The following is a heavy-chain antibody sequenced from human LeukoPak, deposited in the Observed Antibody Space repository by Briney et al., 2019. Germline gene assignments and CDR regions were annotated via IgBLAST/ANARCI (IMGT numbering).Heavy chain of an antibody. CDR2: IYHTGST. J-gene: IGHJ4*02. CDR3: ASPSKWELPDLDY. Sequence: PSETLSLTCTVSGGSISSNTYYWAWIRQPPGKWLEWIGSIYHTGSTYYNPSLKSRVTISVDPSKNRFSLQLRSVTAADTAMYYCASPSKWELPDLDYWGQGTLVTVSS. D-gene: IGHD1-26*01. V-gene: IGHV4-39*01. CDR1: GGSISSNTYY.